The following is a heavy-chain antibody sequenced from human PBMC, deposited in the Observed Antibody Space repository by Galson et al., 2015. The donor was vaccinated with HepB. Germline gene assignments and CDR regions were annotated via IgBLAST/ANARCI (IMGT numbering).Heavy chain of an antibody. Sequence: SLRLSCAASGFTFSNYAFHWVRQAPGKGLEWVALISYDGIIYYAESVKGRFTVSRDNAKNSLYLQMNSLRADDTAVYYCARDHVSYCSGSSCFSRGPFDPWGQGTPVTVSS. D-gene: IGHD2-2*01. CDR3: ARDHVSYCSGSSCFSRGPFDP. CDR2: ISYDGII. V-gene: IGHV3-30-3*01. J-gene: IGHJ5*02. CDR1: GFTFSNYA.